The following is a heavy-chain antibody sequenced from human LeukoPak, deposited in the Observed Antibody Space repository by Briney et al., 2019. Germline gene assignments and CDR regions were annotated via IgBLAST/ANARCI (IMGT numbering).Heavy chain of an antibody. V-gene: IGHV4-59*11. CDR2: IYYSGST. J-gene: IGHJ4*02. D-gene: IGHD3-22*01. Sequence: PSETLSLTCTVSGGSISSHYWSWIRQPPGKGLEWMGYIYYSGSTNYTPSLKSRVTISVDTSKNQFSLKLSSVTAADTAVYYCARRPITYYYDSSGYYFDYWGQGTLVTVSS. CDR3: ARRPITYYYDSSGYYFDY. CDR1: GGSISSHY.